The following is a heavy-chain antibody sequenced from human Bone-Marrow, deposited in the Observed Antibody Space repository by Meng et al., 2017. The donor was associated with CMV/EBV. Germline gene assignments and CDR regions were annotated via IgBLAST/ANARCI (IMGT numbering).Heavy chain of an antibody. CDR1: GGSISSYY. J-gene: IGHJ4*02. CDR2: INHSGST. D-gene: IGHD4-23*01. V-gene: IGHV4-34*01. Sequence: SETLSLTCNVSGGSISSYYWNWIRQPPGKGLEWIGEINHSGSTNYNPSLKSRVTISVDTSKNQFSLKLSSVTAADTAVYYCARRIDGGNSRWGQGTLVTVSS. CDR3: ARRIDGGNSR.